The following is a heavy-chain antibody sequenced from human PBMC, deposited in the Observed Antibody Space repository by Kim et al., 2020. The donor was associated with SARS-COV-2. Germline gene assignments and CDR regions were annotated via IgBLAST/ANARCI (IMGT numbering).Heavy chain of an antibody. J-gene: IGHJ4*02. V-gene: IGHV4-34*01. CDR1: GGSFNTYY. CDR2: INHSGST. Sequence: SKTLSLTCAVYGGSFNTYYWSWIRQPPGKGLEWIGEINHSGSTNYNPSLKSRVTISVDMSQNQFSLKLSSVTAADTAMYYCATREYWGQGTLVTVSS. CDR3: ATREY.